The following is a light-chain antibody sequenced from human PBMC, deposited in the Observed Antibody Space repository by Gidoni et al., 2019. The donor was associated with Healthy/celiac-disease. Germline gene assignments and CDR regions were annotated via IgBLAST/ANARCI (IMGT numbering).Light chain of an antibody. V-gene: IGKV3-15*01. CDR2: GAS. Sequence: EIVMTQSPATLSVSPGERATLPCRASQSVSSNLAWYQQKPGQAPRLLSYGASTRATGIPARFSGSGSGTEFTLTISSLQSEDFAVYYCQQYNNWLRTFGQGTKVEIK. CDR3: QQYNNWLRT. CDR1: QSVSSN. J-gene: IGKJ1*01.